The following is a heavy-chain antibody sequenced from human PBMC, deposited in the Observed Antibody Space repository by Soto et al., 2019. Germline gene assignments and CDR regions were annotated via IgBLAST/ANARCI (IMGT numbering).Heavy chain of an antibody. J-gene: IGHJ3*02. CDR1: GFIFSSYS. Sequence: GGSLRLSCAASGFIFSSYSLNWLRQAPGKGLEWVSYISGSGNTIYYADSVKGRFTISRDNAKNPLYLQMNSLRDEDTAIYFCARSDAFDIWGQGTMVTVSS. V-gene: IGHV3-48*02. CDR2: ISGSGNTI. CDR3: ARSDAFDI.